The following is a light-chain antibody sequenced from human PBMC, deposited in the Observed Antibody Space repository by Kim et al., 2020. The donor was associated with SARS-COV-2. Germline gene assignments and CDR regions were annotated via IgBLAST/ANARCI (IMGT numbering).Light chain of an antibody. V-gene: IGLV1-47*01. J-gene: IGLJ2*01. CDR1: SSNIESDY. CDR2: RNN. Sequence: GQRVTISCSGSSSNIESDYVYWYQQLPGTAPKLLIYRNNQRPSGVPDRFSGSKSGTSASLAISGLRSEDEAGYYCAAWDDSLSVVVFGGGTQLTVL. CDR3: AAWDDSLSVVV.